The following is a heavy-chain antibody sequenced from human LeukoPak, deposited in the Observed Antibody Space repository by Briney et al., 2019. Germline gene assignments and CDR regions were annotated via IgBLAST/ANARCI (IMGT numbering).Heavy chain of an antibody. J-gene: IGHJ3*02. CDR1: SGSISSYY. V-gene: IGHV4-59*01. D-gene: IGHD3-9*01. CDR2: LSKSGNT. Sequence: QVQLQESGPGLVKPSETLSLTCTVSSGSISSYYWSWIRLPPGKGLEWIGYLSKSGNTNYSPSLKSRVTIFGDTSKNQFFLKLSSVTAADTAMYYCARARYVNSFYAFDIWGQGTLVTVSS. CDR3: ARARYVNSFYAFDI.